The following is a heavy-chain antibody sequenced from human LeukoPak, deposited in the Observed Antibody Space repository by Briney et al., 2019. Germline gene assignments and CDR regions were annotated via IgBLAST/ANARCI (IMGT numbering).Heavy chain of an antibody. CDR2: ISAYNSNT. V-gene: IGHV1-18*01. J-gene: IGHJ4*02. CDR1: GYTFTSYG. D-gene: IGHD3-10*01. CDR3: ARGDYYGSGTYYKKTVDY. Sequence: ASVKVSCKASGYTFTSYGINWVRQAPGQGLEWMGWISAYNSNTNYAQKLQGRVTMTTDTSTSTAYMELRSLRSDDTAVYYCARGDYYGSGTYYKKTVDYWGQGTLVTVSS.